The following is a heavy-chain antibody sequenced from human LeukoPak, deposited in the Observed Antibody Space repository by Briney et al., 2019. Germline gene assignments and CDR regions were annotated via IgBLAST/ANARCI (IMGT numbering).Heavy chain of an antibody. CDR1: GYTFSIFA. J-gene: IGHJ3*02. CDR3: ARIPSSGYYMDAFDI. Sequence: TGGSLRLSCEVSGYTFSIFAVNWVRQAPGEGMEWVSVIYSGGSTYYADSVKGRVTISRDNSKNTLYLQMNSLRAEDTAVYYCARIPSSGYYMDAFDIWGQGTMVTVSS. CDR2: IYSGGST. D-gene: IGHD3-22*01. V-gene: IGHV3-53*01.